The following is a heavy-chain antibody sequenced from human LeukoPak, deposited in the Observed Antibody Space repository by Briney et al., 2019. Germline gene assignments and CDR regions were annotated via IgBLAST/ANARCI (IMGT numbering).Heavy chain of an antibody. CDR3: AREGLIAAADPFDY. CDR1: GGSISSGDW. D-gene: IGHD6-13*01. CDR2: IYYSGST. V-gene: IGHV4-4*02. Sequence: SETLSLTCAVSGGSISSGDWWSWVRQPPGKGLEWIGSIYYSGSTYYNPSLKSRVTISVDTSKNQFSLKLSSVTAADTAVYYCAREGLIAAADPFDYWGQGTLVTVSS. J-gene: IGHJ4*02.